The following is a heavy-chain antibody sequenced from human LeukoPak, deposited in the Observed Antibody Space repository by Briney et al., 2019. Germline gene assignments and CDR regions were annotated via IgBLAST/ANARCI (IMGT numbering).Heavy chain of an antibody. CDR3: ARHTMSPAPRIAGYYFDY. Sequence: SETLSLTCTVSGGSISSGGYYWSWIRQHPGKGLEWIGYIYYSGSTNYNPSLKSRVTISVDTSKNQFSLKLSSVTAADTAVYYCARHTMSPAPRIAGYYFDYWGQGTLVTVSS. V-gene: IGHV4-31*03. D-gene: IGHD6-13*01. CDR1: GGSISSGGYY. J-gene: IGHJ4*02. CDR2: IYYSGST.